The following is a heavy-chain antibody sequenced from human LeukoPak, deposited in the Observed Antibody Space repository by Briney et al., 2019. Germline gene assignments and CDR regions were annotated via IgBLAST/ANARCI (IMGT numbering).Heavy chain of an antibody. J-gene: IGHJ5*02. Sequence: SETLSLTCAVSGGSISSSNWWSWVRQPPGKELEWIGRIYTSGSTNYNPSLKSRVTISVDTSKNQFSLKLSSVTAADTAVYYCARSVVVAADYNWFDPWGQGTLVTVSS. CDR3: ARSVVVAADYNWFDP. CDR1: GGSISSSNW. V-gene: IGHV4-4*02. CDR2: IYTSGST. D-gene: IGHD2-2*01.